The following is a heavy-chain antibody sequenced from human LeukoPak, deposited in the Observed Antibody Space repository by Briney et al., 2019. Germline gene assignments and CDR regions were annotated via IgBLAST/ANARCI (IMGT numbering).Heavy chain of an antibody. V-gene: IGHV1-2*02. CDR3: ARDCSSTSCPDHDAFDI. J-gene: IGHJ3*02. D-gene: IGHD2-2*01. Sequence: ASEKVSCKASGYTFTGYYMHWVRQAPGQGLEWMGWINPNSGGTNYAQKFQGRVAMTRDTSISTAYMELSRLRSDDTAVYYCARDCSSTSCPDHDAFDIWGQGTMVTVSS. CDR1: GYTFTGYY. CDR2: INPNSGGT.